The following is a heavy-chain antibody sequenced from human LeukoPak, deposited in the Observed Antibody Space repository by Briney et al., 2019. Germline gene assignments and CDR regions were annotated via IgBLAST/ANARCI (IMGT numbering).Heavy chain of an antibody. CDR1: GGSFSGYY. D-gene: IGHD6-6*01. CDR3: ARGRPGIAARPGKYYFDY. Sequence: PSETLSLTCAVYGGSFSGYYWSWIRQPPGKGLEWIGEINHSGSTNYNPSLKSRVTISVDTSKNQFSLKLSSVTAADTAVYYCARGRPGIAARPGKYYFDYWGQGTLVTVSS. J-gene: IGHJ4*02. V-gene: IGHV4-34*01. CDR2: INHSGST.